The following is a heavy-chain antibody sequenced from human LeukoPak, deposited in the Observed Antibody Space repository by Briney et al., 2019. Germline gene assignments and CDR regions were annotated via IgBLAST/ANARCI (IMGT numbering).Heavy chain of an antibody. D-gene: IGHD1/OR15-1a*01. V-gene: IGHV3-23*01. CDR1: GFTFSSYF. CDR3: VTRGTTATKYIEN. CDR2: IRPRGDNT. Sequence: GGSLRLSCGASGFTFSSYFMTWVRQAPGIGLQWVATIRPRGDNTYYADSVKGRFTIPRDNSKNTLHLEMNSLRVGETAVYYCVTRGTTATKYIENWGQGTLVTVS. J-gene: IGHJ4*02.